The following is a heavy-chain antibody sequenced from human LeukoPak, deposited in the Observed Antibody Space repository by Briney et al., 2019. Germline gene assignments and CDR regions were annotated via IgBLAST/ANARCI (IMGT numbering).Heavy chain of an antibody. CDR3: ARKVRGAAAGTYYYYMDV. CDR1: GFTFSSYA. D-gene: IGHD6-13*01. V-gene: IGHV3-7*01. J-gene: IGHJ6*03. CDR2: IKQDGSEK. Sequence: GGSLRLSCAASGFTFSSYAMSWVRQAPGKGLEWVANIKQDGSEKYYVDSVKGRFTISRDNAKNSLYLQMNSLRAEDTAVYYCARKVRGAAAGTYYYYMDVWGKGTTVTVSS.